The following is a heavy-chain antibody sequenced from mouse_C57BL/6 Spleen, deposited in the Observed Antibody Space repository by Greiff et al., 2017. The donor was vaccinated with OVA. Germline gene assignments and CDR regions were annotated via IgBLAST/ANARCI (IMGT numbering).Heavy chain of an antibody. V-gene: IGHV14-3*01. Sequence: VQLQQSVAELVRPGASVKLSCTASGFNIKNTYMHWVKQRPEQGLEWIGRIDPANGNTQYAPKFQGKATLTAATSSNTAYSQLSNLTAEDTAIYYCARWGTTVGYAMDYWGQGTSVTVSS. CDR1: GFNIKNTY. CDR3: ARWGTTVGYAMDY. CDR2: IDPANGNT. J-gene: IGHJ4*01. D-gene: IGHD2-14*01.